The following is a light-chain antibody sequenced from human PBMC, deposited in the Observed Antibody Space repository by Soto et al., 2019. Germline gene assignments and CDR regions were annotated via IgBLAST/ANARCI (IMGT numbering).Light chain of an antibody. CDR1: QSISSY. CDR3: QQSYITPWT. CDR2: AAS. J-gene: IGKJ1*01. Sequence: DIQMTQSPSSLSASVGDRVTITCRASQSISSYLNWYQQKPGRAPKLLINAASSLQSGVPSRFSGSASGTDFTLTISSLQPEDFATYYCQQSYITPWTFGQGTKVEIK. V-gene: IGKV1-39*01.